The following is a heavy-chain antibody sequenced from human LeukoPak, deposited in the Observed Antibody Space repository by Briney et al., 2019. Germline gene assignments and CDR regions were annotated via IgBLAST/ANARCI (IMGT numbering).Heavy chain of an antibody. V-gene: IGHV4-39*01. J-gene: IGHJ5*02. CDR1: GGSISSSLYY. D-gene: IGHD3/OR15-3a*01. Sequence: SETLSLTCTVSGGSISSSLYYWGWIRQPPGKRLEWIGSIYYTGKTYYSPSLRSRVTISDDTSKNQFSLNLISVTAADTAVYFCARARDWSAGSWFDPWGQGILVTVSS. CDR3: ARARDWSAGSWFDP. CDR2: IYYTGKT.